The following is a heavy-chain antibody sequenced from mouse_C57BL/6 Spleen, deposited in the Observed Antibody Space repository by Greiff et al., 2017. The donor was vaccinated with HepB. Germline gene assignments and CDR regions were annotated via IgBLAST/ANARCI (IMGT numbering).Heavy chain of an antibody. CDR2: IDPSDSYT. CDR1: GYTFTSYW. D-gene: IGHD4-1*01. Sequence: QVQLQQSGAELVMPGASVKLSCKASGYTFTSYWMHWVKQRPGQGLEWIGEIDPSDSYTNYNQKFKGKSTLTVDKSSSTAYMQLSSLTSEDSAVYYCARRNWDGDYAMDYWGQGTSVTVSS. V-gene: IGHV1-69*01. CDR3: ARRNWDGDYAMDY. J-gene: IGHJ4*01.